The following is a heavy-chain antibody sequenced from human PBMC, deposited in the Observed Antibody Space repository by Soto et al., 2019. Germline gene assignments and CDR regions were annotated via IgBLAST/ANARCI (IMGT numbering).Heavy chain of an antibody. CDR1: GYTLTGLS. D-gene: IGHD1-26*01. CDR2: FDPEDGET. V-gene: IGHV1-24*01. CDR3: ATDAKWELPRRYGY. J-gene: IGHJ4*02. Sequence: ASVKGSCKVSGYTLTGLSMHWVRQAPGKGLEWMGGFDPEDGETIYAQKFQGRVTMTEDTSTDTAYMELSSLRSEDTAVYYCATDAKWELPRRYGYWGQGTLVTVSS.